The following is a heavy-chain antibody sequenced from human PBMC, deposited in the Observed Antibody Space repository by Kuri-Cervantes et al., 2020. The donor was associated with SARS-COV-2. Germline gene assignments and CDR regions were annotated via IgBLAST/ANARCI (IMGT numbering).Heavy chain of an antibody. CDR3: ARDYYDSSGYSYDAFDV. Sequence: SETLSLTCTVSDGSISDYYWSWIRQHPGKGLEWIGYIYYSGSTYYNPSLKSRVTISVDTSKNQFSLKLSSVTAADTAVYYCARDYYDSSGYSYDAFDVWGQGTRVT. CDR2: IYYSGST. J-gene: IGHJ3*01. CDR1: DGSISDYY. V-gene: IGHV4-31*03. D-gene: IGHD3-22*01.